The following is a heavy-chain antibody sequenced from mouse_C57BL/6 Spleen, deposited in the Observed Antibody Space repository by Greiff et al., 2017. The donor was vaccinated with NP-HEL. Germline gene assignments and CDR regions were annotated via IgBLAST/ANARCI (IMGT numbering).Heavy chain of an antibody. D-gene: IGHD2-4*01. Sequence: VQLQQSGAELARPGASVKMSCKASGYTFTSYSMHWVKQRPGQGLEWIGYINPSSGYTKYNQKFKDKATLTADKSSSTAYMQLSSLTSEDSAVSYVRRSPPYEYGEAWFDYWGQGTLVTVSA. J-gene: IGHJ3*01. CDR2: INPSSGYT. CDR1: GYTFTSYS. V-gene: IGHV1-4*01. CDR3: RRSPPYEYGEAWFDY.